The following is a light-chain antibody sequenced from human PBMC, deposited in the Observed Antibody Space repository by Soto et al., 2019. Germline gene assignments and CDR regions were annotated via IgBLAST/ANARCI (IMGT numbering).Light chain of an antibody. CDR2: GAS. V-gene: IGKV3-20*01. CDR1: QRITNNF. Sequence: EIVSTQSPVTLSLSPGERATLSCRASQRITNNFLAWFQQRPGLAPRLLIYGASSRASGIPEKFSGSGSGTEFALTISRLEPEDFAVYYCQQYGRSPFTFGQGTKLQIK. J-gene: IGKJ2*01. CDR3: QQYGRSPFT.